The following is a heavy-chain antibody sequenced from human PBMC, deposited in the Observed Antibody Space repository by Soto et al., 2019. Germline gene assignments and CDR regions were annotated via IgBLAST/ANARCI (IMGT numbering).Heavy chain of an antibody. CDR2: INGRGNYI. Sequence: EVQVVESGGDLVKPGGSLRLSCASSGFTFSTYTMNWVRQAPGKGLEWVSSINGRGNYIYYAELVKGRFTISRDNAKNSLYLQMDRLRAEDTALYYCVREDGKVGTNSAFDYWGLGALVTVSS. V-gene: IGHV3-21*01. J-gene: IGHJ4*02. CDR1: GFTFSTYT. CDR3: VREDGKVGTNSAFDY. D-gene: IGHD1-26*01.